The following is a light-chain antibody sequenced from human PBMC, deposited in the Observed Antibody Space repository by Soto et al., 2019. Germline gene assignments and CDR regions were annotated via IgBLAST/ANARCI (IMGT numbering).Light chain of an antibody. Sequence: DIQMTQSPSSLSASVGDRVTITCRASQSIGRYLNWYQQKPGKAPKLLIYGVSSLQSGVPSRFSGSGSGTDFTLTITSLQPEDSATYYCQHSHNTPRTFGQGTKVEIK. J-gene: IGKJ2*01. CDR2: GVS. CDR3: QHSHNTPRT. CDR1: QSIGRY. V-gene: IGKV1-39*01.